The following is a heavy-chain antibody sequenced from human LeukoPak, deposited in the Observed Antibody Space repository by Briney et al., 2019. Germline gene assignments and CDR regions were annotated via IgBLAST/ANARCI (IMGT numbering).Heavy chain of an antibody. CDR1: GYSFTSYW. J-gene: IGHJ4*02. CDR3: ARQGYVWGSYRYIEDY. Sequence: GESLKISCKGSGYSFTSYWIGWVRQMPGKGLEWMGIIYPGDSDTRYSPSFQGQVTISADKSISTAYLQWSSLKASDTAMYYCARQGYVWGSYRYIEDYWGQGTLVTVSS. CDR2: IYPGDSDT. D-gene: IGHD3-16*02. V-gene: IGHV5-51*01.